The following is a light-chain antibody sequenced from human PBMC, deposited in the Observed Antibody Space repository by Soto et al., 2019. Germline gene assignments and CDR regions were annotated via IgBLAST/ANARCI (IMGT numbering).Light chain of an antibody. J-gene: IGKJ2*01. Sequence: IQLTQSPSSLSASVGDRVTITCRASQGISSYLAWYQQKPGKAPKLLIYATSTLQRGVPSRFSGSGSGTDFTLTISSLQPEDFATYYCQQLNTHPPYTFGQGTKLEIK. CDR2: ATS. CDR3: QQLNTHPPYT. V-gene: IGKV1-9*01. CDR1: QGISSY.